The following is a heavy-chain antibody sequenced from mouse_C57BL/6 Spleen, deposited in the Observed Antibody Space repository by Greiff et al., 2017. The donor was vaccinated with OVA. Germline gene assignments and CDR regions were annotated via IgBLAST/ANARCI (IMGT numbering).Heavy chain of an antibody. Sequence: VQLQQSGPELVKPGASVKISCKASGYTFTDYYMNWVKQSHGKSLEWIGDINPNNGGTSYNQKFKGKATLTVDKSSSTAYMELRSLTSEDSAVYYCARRGTVVAPDYWGQGTTLTVSA. V-gene: IGHV1-26*01. D-gene: IGHD1-1*01. CDR1: GYTFTDYY. J-gene: IGHJ2*01. CDR3: ARRGTVVAPDY. CDR2: INPNNGGT.